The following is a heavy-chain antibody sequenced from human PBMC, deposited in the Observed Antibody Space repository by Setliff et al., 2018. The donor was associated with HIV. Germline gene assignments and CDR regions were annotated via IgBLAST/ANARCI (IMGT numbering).Heavy chain of an antibody. CDR2: IYPSDSVT. D-gene: IGHD4-17*01. V-gene: IGHV5-51*01. Sequence: PGESLKISCKGSGYSFTSHWIGWLRQMPGKGLEWVGIIYPSDSVTTYSPAFQGHVSMSVDTSITSAFLRWTNLRASDTAMYYCARTDYGGNWGAFDIWGQGTLVTVSS. J-gene: IGHJ3*02. CDR3: ARTDYGGNWGAFDI. CDR1: GYSFTSHW.